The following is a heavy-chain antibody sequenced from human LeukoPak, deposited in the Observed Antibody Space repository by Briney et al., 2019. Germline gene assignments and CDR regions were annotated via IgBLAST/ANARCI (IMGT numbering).Heavy chain of an antibody. J-gene: IGHJ4*02. CDR1: GYSISRGYH. Sequence: PSETLSLTCAVSGYSISRGYHWGRIRQPPGKGLEWIGSIHHSGSTYYNSSLKSRVTISVDTSKNQFSLKVSSVAAADTAVYYCARVNWNPDYWGQGTLVTVSS. D-gene: IGHD1-1*01. CDR2: IHHSGST. V-gene: IGHV4-38-2*01. CDR3: ARVNWNPDY.